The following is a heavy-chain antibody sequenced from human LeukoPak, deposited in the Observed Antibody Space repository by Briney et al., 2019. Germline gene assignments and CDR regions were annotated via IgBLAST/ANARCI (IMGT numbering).Heavy chain of an antibody. D-gene: IGHD3-22*01. CDR2: IYTSGST. CDR1: GGSISSYY. V-gene: IGHV4-4*07. Sequence: SETLSLTCTVSGGSISSYYWSWIRQPAGKGLEWIGRIYTSGSTNYNPSLKSRVTMSVDTSKNQFSLKLRSVTAADTAVYYCVRDRVDSSGYYYYYGMDVWGQGTTVTVSS. J-gene: IGHJ6*02. CDR3: VRDRVDSSGYYYYYGMDV.